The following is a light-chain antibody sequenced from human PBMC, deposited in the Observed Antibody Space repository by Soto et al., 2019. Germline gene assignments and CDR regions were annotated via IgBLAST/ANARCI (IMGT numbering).Light chain of an antibody. CDR2: DAS. V-gene: IGKV3-20*01. CDR1: QSVSSSS. J-gene: IGKJ5*01. Sequence: EIVLTQSPGTLSLSPGERATLSCRASQSVSSSSLAWYQQKPGQAPRLLLYDASSRATGIPDRFSGSGSGTDFTLTISRLEPEDFAVYYCQQYGSSPPTFGQGTRLEIK. CDR3: QQYGSSPPT.